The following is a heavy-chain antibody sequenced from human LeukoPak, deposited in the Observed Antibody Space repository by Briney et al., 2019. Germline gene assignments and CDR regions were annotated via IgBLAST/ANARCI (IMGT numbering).Heavy chain of an antibody. J-gene: IGHJ3*02. CDR2: IYYSGST. CDR3: ARASLYYDILTGYSTDAFDI. CDR1: GGSISSYY. V-gene: IGHV4-59*01. D-gene: IGHD3-9*01. Sequence: SETLSLTCTVSGGSISSYYWSWIRQPPGKGLEWIGYIYYSGSTNYNPSLKSRVTISVDTSKNQFSLKLSSVTATDTAVYYCARASLYYDILTGYSTDAFDIWGQGTMVTVSS.